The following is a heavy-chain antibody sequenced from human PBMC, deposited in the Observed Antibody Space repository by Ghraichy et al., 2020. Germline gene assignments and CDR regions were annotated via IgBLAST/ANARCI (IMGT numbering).Heavy chain of an antibody. V-gene: IGHV1-2*02. J-gene: IGHJ4*02. D-gene: IGHD4-11*01. CDR2: INPNSGGT. Sequence: ASVKVSCKASGYTFTGYYMHWVRQAPGQGLEWMGWINPNSGGTNYAQKFQGRVTMTRDTSINTAYMELSRLRSDDTAVYYCARSHDYFNYLVDYWGQGTLVTVSS. CDR3: ARSHDYFNYLVDY. CDR1: GYTFTGYY.